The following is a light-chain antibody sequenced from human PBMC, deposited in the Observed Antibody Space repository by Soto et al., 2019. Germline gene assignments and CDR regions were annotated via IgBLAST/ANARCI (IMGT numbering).Light chain of an antibody. Sequence: DIQMTQSPSTLSGSVGDRVTITCRASQTISSWLAWYQQKPGKAPKLLIYKASTLKSGVPSRFSGSGSGTEFTLTISSLQPDDFGTYYCQCYSSYPWTFGQGTKVDIK. CDR3: QCYSSYPWT. CDR1: QTISSW. CDR2: KAS. J-gene: IGKJ1*01. V-gene: IGKV1-5*03.